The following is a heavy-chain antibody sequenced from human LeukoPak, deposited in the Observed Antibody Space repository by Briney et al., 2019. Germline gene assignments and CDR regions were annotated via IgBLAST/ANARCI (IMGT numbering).Heavy chain of an antibody. CDR3: AKVWGQVGASPHY. J-gene: IGHJ4*02. D-gene: IGHD1-26*01. CDR2: ISGSGGST. V-gene: IGHV3-23*01. CDR1: GFTFSSYA. Sequence: GGSLRLSCAASGFTFSSYAMSWVRQAPGKGLERVSAISGSGGSTYYADSVKGRFTISRDNSKNTLYLQMNSLRAEDTAVYYCAKVWGQVGASPHYWGQGTLVTVSS.